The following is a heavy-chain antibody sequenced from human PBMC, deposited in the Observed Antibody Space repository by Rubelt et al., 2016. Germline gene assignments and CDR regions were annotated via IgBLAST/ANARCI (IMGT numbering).Heavy chain of an antibody. CDR2: IKQDGSEK. D-gene: IGHD2-15*01. CDR3: AKVAGYDQRKDIVVVVAAKKPPHQVDY. Sequence: APGKGLEWVANIKQDGSEKYYVDSVKGRFTISRDNSKNTLYLQMNSLRAEDTAVYYCAKVAGYDQRKDIVVVVAAKKPPHQVDYWGQGTLVTVSS. J-gene: IGHJ4*02. V-gene: IGHV3-7*02.